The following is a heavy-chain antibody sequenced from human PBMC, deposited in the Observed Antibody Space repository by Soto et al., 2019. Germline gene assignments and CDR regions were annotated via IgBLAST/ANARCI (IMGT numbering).Heavy chain of an antibody. Sequence: EVQLVESGGGLVQPGGSLRLSCAASGFTFSSYSMNWVRQAPGKGLEWVSYISSSSSTIYYADSVKGRFTISRDNAKNSLYLQRNSLRAEDTAVYYCAALTPPTGYCSGGSCPPFDYWGQGTLVTVSS. J-gene: IGHJ4*02. V-gene: IGHV3-48*01. CDR2: ISSSSSTI. CDR1: GFTFSSYS. D-gene: IGHD2-15*01. CDR3: AALTPPTGYCSGGSCPPFDY.